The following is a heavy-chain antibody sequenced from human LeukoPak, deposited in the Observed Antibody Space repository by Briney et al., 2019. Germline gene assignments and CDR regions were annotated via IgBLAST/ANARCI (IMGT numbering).Heavy chain of an antibody. CDR2: IYYIGST. D-gene: IGHD3-22*01. Sequence: PSENVSLTCTVSRGSISPNYWTWIRQPPGKGLEWIGYIYYIGSTNYNPSLKSRVTISLDTSRNQFSLRLSSVTAADTAVYYCARLLDYDSSGYPDTFDIWGQGTMVTVSS. V-gene: IGHV4-59*01. J-gene: IGHJ3*02. CDR1: RGSISPNY. CDR3: ARLLDYDSSGYPDTFDI.